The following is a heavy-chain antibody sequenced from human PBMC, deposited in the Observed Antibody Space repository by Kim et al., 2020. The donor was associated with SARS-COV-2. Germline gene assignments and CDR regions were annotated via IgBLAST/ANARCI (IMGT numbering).Heavy chain of an antibody. D-gene: IGHD3-10*01. CDR1: GFTFSSYV. V-gene: IGHV3-23*01. Sequence: GGSLRLSCAASGFTFSSYVMAWVRQAPGKGLEWVSAISADNGRTYYADSVKGRFSISRDNSKNTLFLQMNRLSAEDTAVYYCAKDHILHFHDWFDRESDHWGQGTLVTVSS. CDR3: AKDHILHFHDWFDRESDH. J-gene: IGHJ4*02. CDR2: ISADNGRT.